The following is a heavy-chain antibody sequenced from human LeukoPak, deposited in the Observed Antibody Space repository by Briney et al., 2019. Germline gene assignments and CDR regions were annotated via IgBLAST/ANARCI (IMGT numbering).Heavy chain of an antibody. J-gene: IGHJ6*03. D-gene: IGHD2-15*01. V-gene: IGHV1-18*01. CDR3: ARGTISGQDYYYMDV. CDR1: GYTFTSYG. Sequence: ASVKVSCKASGYTFTSYGINWVRQAPGQGLEWMGWISAYNGKTNYAQKLQGRVTMTTATSTSTVYMELRSLRSDDTAVYYCARGTISGQDYYYMDVWGKGTTVTVSS. CDR2: ISAYNGKT.